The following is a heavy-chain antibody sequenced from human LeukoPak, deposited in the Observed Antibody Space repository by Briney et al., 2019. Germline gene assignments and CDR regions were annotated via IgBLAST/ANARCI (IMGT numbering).Heavy chain of an antibody. CDR1: GYSFTTNW. J-gene: IGHJ4*02. D-gene: IGHD5-12*01. CDR2: ICPGDSDT. Sequence: GESLKISCKGSGYSFTTNWIGWVRQMPGKGLEWMGIICPGDSDTRYSPSFQGQVTISVDKSISTAYLQWSSLKASDTAMYYCARHVPYGGSGRGSYFDYWGQGTLVTVSS. CDR3: ARHVPYGGSGRGSYFDY. V-gene: IGHV5-51*01.